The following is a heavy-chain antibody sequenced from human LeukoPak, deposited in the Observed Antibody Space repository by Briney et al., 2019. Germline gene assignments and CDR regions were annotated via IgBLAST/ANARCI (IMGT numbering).Heavy chain of an antibody. CDR3: VKSSSSWSQFEYFQH. J-gene: IGHJ1*01. CDR1: GFTFSSYA. V-gene: IGHV3-64D*06. Sequence: PAGSLRLSCSASGFTFSSYAMHWVRQAPGKGLEYVSAISSNGGSTYYADSVKGRFTISRDNSKNTLYLQMSSLRAEDTAVYYCVKSSSSWSQFEYFQHWGQGTLVTVSS. D-gene: IGHD6-13*01. CDR2: ISSNGGST.